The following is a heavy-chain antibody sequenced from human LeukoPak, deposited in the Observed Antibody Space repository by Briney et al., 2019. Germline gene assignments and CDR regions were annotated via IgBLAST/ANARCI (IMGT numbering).Heavy chain of an antibody. CDR3: ARSSGYDKTGFDY. CDR2: INAGNGNT. J-gene: IGHJ4*02. Sequence: ASVKVSCKASGYTFTSYAIHWVRQAPGQRLEWMGWINAGNGNTKYSQKFQGRVTITRDTSASTAYMELSSLRSEDTAVYYCARSSGYDKTGFDYWGQGTLVTVSS. V-gene: IGHV1-3*01. CDR1: GYTFTSYA. D-gene: IGHD5-12*01.